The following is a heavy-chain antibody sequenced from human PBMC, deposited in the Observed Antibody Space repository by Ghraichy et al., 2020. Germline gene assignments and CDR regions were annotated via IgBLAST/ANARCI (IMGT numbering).Heavy chain of an antibody. V-gene: IGHV3-48*01. CDR2: ITTSSSAI. CDR1: GFTFSDYN. Sequence: GGSLRLSCVASGFTFSDYNMNWVRQAPGKGLEWLSHITTSSSAIYYADSVKGRFTVSRDNAKSSLYLQMNSLRAEDTAVYICAPGGTDWGQGTLVTVSS. J-gene: IGHJ4*02. D-gene: IGHD1-1*01. CDR3: APGGTD.